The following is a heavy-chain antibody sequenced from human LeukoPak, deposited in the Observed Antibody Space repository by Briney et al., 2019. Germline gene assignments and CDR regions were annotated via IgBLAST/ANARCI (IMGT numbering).Heavy chain of an antibody. Sequence: SVKVSCKASGFTFTSSAMQWVRQARGQRLEWIGWIVVGSGNTNYAQKFQERVTITRDMSTSTAYMELSSLRSEDTAVYYCARSSSGGISGFDYWGQGTLVTVSS. D-gene: IGHD2-15*01. J-gene: IGHJ4*02. CDR1: GFTFTSSA. CDR3: ARSSSGGISGFDY. V-gene: IGHV1-58*02. CDR2: IVVGSGNT.